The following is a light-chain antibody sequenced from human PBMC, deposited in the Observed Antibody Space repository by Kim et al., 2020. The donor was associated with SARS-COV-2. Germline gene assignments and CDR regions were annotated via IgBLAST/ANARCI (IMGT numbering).Light chain of an antibody. CDR3: QAWDSSTAV. CDR2: QDS. Sequence: SVSPGQTASITCSGDKWGDKYACWYQQKPGLSPVLVIYQDSKRPSGIPERFSGSNSGNTATLTISGTQAMDEADYYCQAWDSSTAVFGGGTQLTVL. CDR1: KWGDKY. J-gene: IGLJ2*01. V-gene: IGLV3-1*01.